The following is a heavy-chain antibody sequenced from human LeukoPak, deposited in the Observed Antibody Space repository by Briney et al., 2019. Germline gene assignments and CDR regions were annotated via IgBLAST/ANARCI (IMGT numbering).Heavy chain of an antibody. CDR2: FDPEDGET. CDR1: GYTFTSYY. Sequence: ASVKVSCKASGYTFTSYYMHWVRQAPGQGLEWMGGFDPEDGETFYAQKFQGRVTMTEDTSTDTAYMELSSLRSEDTAVYYCATDYYYDSSGSYYTIDYWGQGALVTVSS. CDR3: ATDYYYDSSGSYYTIDY. J-gene: IGHJ4*02. D-gene: IGHD3-22*01. V-gene: IGHV1-24*01.